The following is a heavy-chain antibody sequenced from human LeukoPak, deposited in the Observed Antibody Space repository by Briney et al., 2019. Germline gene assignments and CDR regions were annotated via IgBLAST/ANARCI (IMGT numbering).Heavy chain of an antibody. D-gene: IGHD1-14*01. J-gene: IGHJ4*02. Sequence: SETLSLTCAVYGGSFSGYYWSWIRQPPGKGLEWIGEINHSGSTNYNPSLKSRVTISVDTSKNQFSLKLSSVTAADTAVYYCARGQEGGNFDYWGQGTLATVSS. CDR2: INHSGST. V-gene: IGHV4-34*01. CDR1: GGSFSGYY. CDR3: ARGQEGGNFDY.